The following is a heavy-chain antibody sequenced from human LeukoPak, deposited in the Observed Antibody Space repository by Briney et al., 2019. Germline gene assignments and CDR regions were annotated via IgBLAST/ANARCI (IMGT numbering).Heavy chain of an antibody. D-gene: IGHD5-12*01. V-gene: IGHV4-34*01. CDR3: ARSPGRKWLEGYYMHC. J-gene: IGHJ6*03. CDR1: GGSFSGYY. Sequence: SETLCLTRAVYGGSFSGYYWSWIRQPPGKGLEWIGEINHSGSTNYNPSLKSRVTISVDTSKNQFSLKLSSVTAADTAVYYCARSPGRKWLEGYYMHCCGKGSTVTVSS. CDR2: INHSGST.